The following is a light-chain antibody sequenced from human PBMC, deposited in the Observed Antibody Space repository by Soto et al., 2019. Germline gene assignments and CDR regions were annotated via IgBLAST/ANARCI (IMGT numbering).Light chain of an antibody. Sequence: QSAPTQPASVSGSPGQSITISCTGTSSDVGAYNYVSWYQQHPGKAPKLMIFEVSNRPSRVSNRFSASKSGNTASLTISGLQAEDEADYYCSSYTSSNTLVFGGGTKVTVL. CDR3: SSYTSSNTLV. V-gene: IGLV2-14*01. CDR1: SSDVGAYNY. J-gene: IGLJ3*02. CDR2: EVS.